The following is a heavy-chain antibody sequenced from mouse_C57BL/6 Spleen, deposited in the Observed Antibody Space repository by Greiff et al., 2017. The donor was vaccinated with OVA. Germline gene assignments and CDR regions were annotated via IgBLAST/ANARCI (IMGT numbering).Heavy chain of an antibody. Sequence: QVQLQQPGAELVKPGASVKLSCKASGYTFTSYWMHWVKQRPGQGLEWIGMIHPNSGSTNYNEKFKSKATLTVDKSSSTAYMQLSSLTSEDSAVYYCAREGGAQVFAYWGQGTLVTVSA. CDR3: AREGGAQVFAY. V-gene: IGHV1-64*01. CDR2: IHPNSGST. J-gene: IGHJ3*01. D-gene: IGHD3-2*02. CDR1: GYTFTSYW.